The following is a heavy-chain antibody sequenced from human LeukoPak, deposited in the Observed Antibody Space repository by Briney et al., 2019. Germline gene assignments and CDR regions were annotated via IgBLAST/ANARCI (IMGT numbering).Heavy chain of an antibody. J-gene: IGHJ3*02. CDR2: MNRENGNT. D-gene: IGHD5-24*01. CDR1: GYIFRNYD. CDR3: ATPMANTFDAFDI. Sequence: GASVKVSCKPSGYIFRNYDINWVRQAPGQGLEWMGWMNRENGNTGYAQKFHGRVTMTRHAPTNTAYMELTSLRSEDTAVYFCATPMANTFDAFDIWGQGSRVTVSS. V-gene: IGHV1-8*01.